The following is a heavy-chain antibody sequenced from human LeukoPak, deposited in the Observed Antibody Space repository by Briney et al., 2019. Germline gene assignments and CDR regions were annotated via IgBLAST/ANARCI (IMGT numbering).Heavy chain of an antibody. D-gene: IGHD4-17*01. CDR1: GFTFSSYS. V-gene: IGHV3-21*01. CDR2: ISSSSYI. J-gene: IGHJ2*01. CDR3: AARILTTVSYRYFDL. Sequence: GGSLRLSCAASGFTFSSYSMNWVRQAPGKGLEWVSSISSSSYIYYADSVKGRFTISRDNAKNSLYLQMNSLRAEDTAVYYCAARILTTVSYRYFDLWGRGTLVTVSS.